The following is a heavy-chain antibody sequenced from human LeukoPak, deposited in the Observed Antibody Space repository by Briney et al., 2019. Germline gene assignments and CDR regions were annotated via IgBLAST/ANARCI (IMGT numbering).Heavy chain of an antibody. V-gene: IGHV1-8*01. J-gene: IGHJ4*02. Sequence: ASVKVSCKASGYTFTSYDINWVRQATGQGLELMGWMNPNSGNTGYAQKFQGRVTMTRNTSISTAYMELSSLRSEDTAVYYCARGPQLPEQQLVMDASIDYWGQGTLVTVSS. CDR3: ARGPQLPEQQLVMDASIDY. CDR1: GYTFTSYD. CDR2: MNPNSGNT. D-gene: IGHD6-13*01.